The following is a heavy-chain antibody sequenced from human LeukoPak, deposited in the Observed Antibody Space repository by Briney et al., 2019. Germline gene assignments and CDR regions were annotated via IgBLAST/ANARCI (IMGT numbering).Heavy chain of an antibody. CDR2: IYTSGST. CDR3: VRSGGSGTYYDGSFDY. Sequence: PSETLSHTCTVSGGSITSYYWSWIRQPAGKGLEWIGRIYTSGSTNYNPSLKSRVTMSVDTSNNQFSLKLSSVTAAGTAVYYCVRSGGSGTYYDGSFDYWGQGTLVTVSS. J-gene: IGHJ4*02. V-gene: IGHV4-4*07. CDR1: GGSITSYY. D-gene: IGHD1-26*01.